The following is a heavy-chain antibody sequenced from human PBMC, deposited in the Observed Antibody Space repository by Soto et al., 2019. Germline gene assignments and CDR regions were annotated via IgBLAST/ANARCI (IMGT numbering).Heavy chain of an antibody. Sequence: ASVKVSCKASGYTFTSYGISWVRQAPGQGLEWMGWISAYNGNTNYAQKLQGRVTMTTDTSTSTAYMELRSLRSDDTAVYYCARAGTQLLSFRYYYGMDVWGQGTTVTVSS. CDR1: GYTFTSYG. D-gene: IGHD2-2*01. V-gene: IGHV1-18*01. CDR3: ARAGTQLLSFRYYYGMDV. CDR2: ISAYNGNT. J-gene: IGHJ6*02.